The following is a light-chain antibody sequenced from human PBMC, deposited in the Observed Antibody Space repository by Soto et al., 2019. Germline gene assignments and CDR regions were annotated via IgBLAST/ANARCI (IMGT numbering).Light chain of an antibody. J-gene: IGLJ1*01. CDR2: EVT. Sequence: QSALTQPPSVSGSPGQSVTISCTGTSSDVGKYDRVSWYQQPPGTAPKLIIYEVTNRPSGVPARLSGSKSGNTASLTISGLQAEDEAEYYCSSYTSSSRYVFGTGTKVTVL. CDR3: SSYTSSSRYV. CDR1: SSDVGKYDR. V-gene: IGLV2-18*02.